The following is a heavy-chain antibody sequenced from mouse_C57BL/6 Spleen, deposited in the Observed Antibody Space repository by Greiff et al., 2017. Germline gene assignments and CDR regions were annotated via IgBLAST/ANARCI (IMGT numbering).Heavy chain of an antibody. V-gene: IGHV1-15*01. CDR3: TGLRRGY. D-gene: IGHD2-4*01. CDR2: IDPETGGT. Sequence: QVQLKESGAELVRPGASVTLSCKASGYTFTDYEMHWVKQTPVHGLEWIGAIDPETGGTAYNQKFKGKAILTADKSSSTAYMELRSLTSEDSAVYYCTGLRRGYWGQGTTLTVSS. J-gene: IGHJ2*01. CDR1: GYTFTDYE.